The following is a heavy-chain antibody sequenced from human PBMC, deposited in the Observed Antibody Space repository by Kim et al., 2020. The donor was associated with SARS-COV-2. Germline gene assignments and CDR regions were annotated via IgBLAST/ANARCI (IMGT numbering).Heavy chain of an antibody. CDR1: GGSFSGYY. Sequence: SETLSLTCAVYGGSFSGYYWSWIRHPPGKGLEWIGEINHSGSTNYNPSLKSRVTVSVDTSKNQFSLKLSSVTAADTTVYYCARGRGGTTVVTLGLGYYYDYGMDVWGQGPTVTVSS. D-gene: IGHD4-17*01. J-gene: IGHJ6*02. CDR3: ARGRGGTTVVTLGLGYYYDYGMDV. CDR2: INHSGST. V-gene: IGHV4-34*01.